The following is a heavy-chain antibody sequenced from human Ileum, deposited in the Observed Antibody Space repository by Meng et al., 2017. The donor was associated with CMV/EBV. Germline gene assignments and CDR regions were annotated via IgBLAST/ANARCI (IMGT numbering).Heavy chain of an antibody. CDR1: GGSISIGSYY. CDR3: AGGAITGTTEVPFDY. J-gene: IGHJ4*02. D-gene: IGHD1-20*01. V-gene: IGHV4-61*02. Sequence: QVQMQGSGPGPVKPSHTLSLTCTVSGGSISIGSYYWSWIRQPAGKGLEWIGRIYTSESANYNPSLKSRVTTSVDTSKNQFSLKLSSVTATDTAVYYCAGGAITGTTEVPFDYWGQGTLVTVSS. CDR2: IYTSESA.